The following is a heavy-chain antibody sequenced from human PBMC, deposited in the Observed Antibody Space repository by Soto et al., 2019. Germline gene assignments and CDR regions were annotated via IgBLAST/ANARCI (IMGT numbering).Heavy chain of an antibody. V-gene: IGHV3-21*04. J-gene: IGHJ4*02. CDR2: ISSSSGYI. CDR1: GFTFSTST. CDR3: AKSRYVDSSGDFYDF. Sequence: GGSLRRSFAASGFTFSTSTMNWVRQAPGQGLEWVSSISSSSGYIHYADSVKGRFTTSGDNAKNSLYLQMNSLSADDTAVYFCAKSRYVDSSGDFYDFWGQGTLVTVSA. D-gene: IGHD3-22*01.